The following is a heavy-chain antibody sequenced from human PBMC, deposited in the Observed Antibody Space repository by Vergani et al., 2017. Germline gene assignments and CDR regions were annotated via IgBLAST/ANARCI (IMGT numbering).Heavy chain of an antibody. V-gene: IGHV3-23*01. CDR1: GFTFTNFA. CDR2: ISGSGGFT. J-gene: IGHJ4*02. CDR3: AKDNVPGYYDSSGYCDY. D-gene: IGHD3-22*01. Sequence: DVQLLESGGNLVQPGGSLRLSCAASGFTFTNFAMTWVRQAPGEGLEWVSGISGSGGFTYYADSVKGRFTISRDNSKNTIFLQMNNLRAEDTAVYYCAKDNVPGYYDSSGYCDYWGQGTLVTVSS.